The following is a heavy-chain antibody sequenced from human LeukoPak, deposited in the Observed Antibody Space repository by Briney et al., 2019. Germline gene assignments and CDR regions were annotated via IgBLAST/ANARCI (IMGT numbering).Heavy chain of an antibody. D-gene: IGHD2-21*02. V-gene: IGHV1-69*04. CDR1: GGTFSSYA. CDR2: IIPILGIA. CDR3: ARDYCGGDCYLDY. J-gene: IGHJ4*02. Sequence: EASVKVSCKASGGTFSSYAISWVRQAPGQGLEWMGRIIPILGIANYAQKFQGRVTITADKSTSTAYMELSSLRSEDTAVYYCARDYCGGDCYLDYWGQGTLVTVSS.